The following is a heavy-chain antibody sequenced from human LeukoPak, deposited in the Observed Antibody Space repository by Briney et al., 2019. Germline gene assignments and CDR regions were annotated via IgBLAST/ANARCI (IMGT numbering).Heavy chain of an antibody. Sequence: PGGSLRLSCAASGFIFNKAWMNWVRQAPGKGPEWVGRIKSKNDGGTADYGSPVKGRFTISRDDSKNTLYLQMNSLISDDTAIYYCTPVLVDYRGFWGQGTLGTVSS. D-gene: IGHD2-15*01. CDR1: GFIFNKAW. CDR3: TPVLVDYRGF. V-gene: IGHV3-15*01. CDR2: IKSKNDGGTA. J-gene: IGHJ4*02.